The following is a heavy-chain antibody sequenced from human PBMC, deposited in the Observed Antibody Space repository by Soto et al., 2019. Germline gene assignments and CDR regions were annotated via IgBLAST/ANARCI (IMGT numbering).Heavy chain of an antibody. V-gene: IGHV4-34*01. D-gene: IGHD6-19*01. J-gene: IGHJ4*02. Sequence: SETLSLTCAVYGGSLRGYYWSWIRQPPGMALEWIGEINHSGSTNYNPSLQSRVTISVDTSKNHISLKLMSVIVADTAMFYCARGGAVAGPFDYWGQGTQVTVS. CDR3: ARGGAVAGPFDY. CDR2: INHSGST. CDR1: GGSLRGYY.